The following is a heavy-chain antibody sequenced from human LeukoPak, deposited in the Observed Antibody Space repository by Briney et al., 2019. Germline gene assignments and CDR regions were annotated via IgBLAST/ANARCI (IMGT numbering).Heavy chain of an antibody. CDR1: AFSFSNYN. Sequence: GGSLRLSCAASAFSFSNYNMNWVRQAPGKGLEWVSSITSSGSYIYYADSVKGRFTISRDNAKNSLYLQLNSLRAEDTAVYYCARPIQLERRYAFDIWGQGTMVTVSS. D-gene: IGHD1-1*01. CDR3: ARPIQLERRYAFDI. J-gene: IGHJ3*02. CDR2: ITSSGSYI. V-gene: IGHV3-21*01.